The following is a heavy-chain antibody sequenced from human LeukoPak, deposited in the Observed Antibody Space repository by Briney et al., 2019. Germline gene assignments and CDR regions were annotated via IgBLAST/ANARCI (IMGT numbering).Heavy chain of an antibody. Sequence: SETLSLTCSVSGGSISSGDYYWSWIRQPPGKGLEWIGYIYYSGSTYYNPSLKSRVTISVDTSKSQFSLNLSSVTAADTAMYYCARGPNYVWGSYRYFDYWGQGTLVTVSS. CDR2: IYYSGST. CDR1: GGSISSGDYY. D-gene: IGHD3-16*02. J-gene: IGHJ4*02. CDR3: ARGPNYVWGSYRYFDY. V-gene: IGHV4-30-4*01.